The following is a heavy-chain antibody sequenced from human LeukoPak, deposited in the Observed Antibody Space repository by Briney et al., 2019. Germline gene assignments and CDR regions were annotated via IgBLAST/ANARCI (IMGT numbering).Heavy chain of an antibody. D-gene: IGHD2-2*02. J-gene: IGHJ4*02. CDR1: GFTFSSYS. CDR2: ISSSSSCI. CDR3: ARDLEEWEYQLLYPGGY. Sequence: GGSLRLSCAASGFTFSSYSMNWVRQAPGKGLEWVSSISSSSSCIYYADSVKGRFTIPRDNAKNSLYLQMNSLRAEDTAVYYCARDLEEWEYQLLYPGGYWGQGTLVTVSS. V-gene: IGHV3-21*01.